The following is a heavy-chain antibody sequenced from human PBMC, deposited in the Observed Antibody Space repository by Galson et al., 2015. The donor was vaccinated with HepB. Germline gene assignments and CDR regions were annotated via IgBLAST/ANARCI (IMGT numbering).Heavy chain of an antibody. D-gene: IGHD3-10*01. CDR1: GFTFDNYW. CDR3: ARDYYSSGSHDY. V-gene: IGHV3-7*03. Sequence: LSLSCAASGFTFDNYWMTWVRPAPGRGLEWVANVKQDGRETHYAESVKGRITVSRDNARNSLYLQIDNLSAEDTAVYYCARDYYSSGSHDYWGQGTLVTVSS. J-gene: IGHJ4*02. CDR2: VKQDGRET.